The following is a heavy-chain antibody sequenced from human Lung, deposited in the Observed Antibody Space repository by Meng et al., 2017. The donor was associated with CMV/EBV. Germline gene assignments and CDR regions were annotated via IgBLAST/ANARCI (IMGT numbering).Heavy chain of an antibody. CDR1: GGSLTSSSYY. CDR3: ARRGVRSRTSLCPRPFFDY. V-gene: IGHV4-39*01. Sequence: SXTXSLXCTVSGGSLTSSSYYWGWIRQPPEKGLEWIGRIYYSGTTYYSTSLKSRVTMSVDTSKNQFSLKLSSVTAADTAVYYCARRGVRSRTSLCPRPFFDYWGQGXLVTVSS. D-gene: IGHD3-10*01. J-gene: IGHJ4*02. CDR2: IYYSGTT.